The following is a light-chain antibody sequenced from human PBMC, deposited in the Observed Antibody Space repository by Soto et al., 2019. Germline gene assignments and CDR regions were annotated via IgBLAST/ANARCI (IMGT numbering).Light chain of an antibody. J-gene: IGKJ1*01. CDR2: AAS. CDR1: QSVSRS. Sequence: DIQMTQSPSSLSASVGARVTITCRASQSVSRSLNWYQQTAGRPPKLLIFAASSLHSGVPSRFSGAGSGTHFTLTISSLQPEDFATYYCQQNAITPPWTLRQGTKVDIK. CDR3: QQNAITPPWT. V-gene: IGKV1-39*01.